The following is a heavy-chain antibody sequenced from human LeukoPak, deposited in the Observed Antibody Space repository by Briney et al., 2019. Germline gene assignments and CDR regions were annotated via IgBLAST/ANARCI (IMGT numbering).Heavy chain of an antibody. CDR3: AETDDYSDDGGY. D-gene: IGHD4-17*01. J-gene: IGHJ4*02. V-gene: IGHV3-23*01. CDR1: GFTFSNYA. CDR2: ISGNGGST. Sequence: GGSLRLSCAASGFTFSNYAMRWVRQAPGKGLEWVSAISGNGGSTYYADSVKGRFTISRDNSKNTLYLQMNSLETEDTAVYYCAETDDYSDDGGYWGQGTLVTVSS.